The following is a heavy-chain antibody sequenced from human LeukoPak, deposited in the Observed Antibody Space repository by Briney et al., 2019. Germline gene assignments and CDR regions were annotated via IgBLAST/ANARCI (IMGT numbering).Heavy chain of an antibody. J-gene: IGHJ4*02. V-gene: IGHV3-11*06. CDR1: GFSFSDNY. CDR3: ARDSDSSFEGVPFDY. Sequence: GGSLRLSCAASGFSFSDNYMSWIRQAPGKGLEWVSYISDSGNYTNYPDSVKGRFTISRDNSKNTLYLQMNSLRGEDTAVYYCARDSDSSFEGVPFDYWGQGTPVTVSS. D-gene: IGHD3-22*01. CDR2: ISDSGNYT.